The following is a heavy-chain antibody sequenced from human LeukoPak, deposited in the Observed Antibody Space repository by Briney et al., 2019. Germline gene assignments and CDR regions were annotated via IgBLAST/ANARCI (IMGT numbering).Heavy chain of an antibody. CDR1: GFTFSSYE. CDR3: ARELYCSGGSCYGVDAFDI. CDR2: ISSSGSTI. D-gene: IGHD2-15*01. V-gene: IGHV3-48*03. Sequence: GGSLRLSCAASGFTFSSYEMNWVRQAPGKGLEWVSYISSSGSTIYYADSVKGRFTISRDTAKNSLYLQMNSLRAEDTAVYYCARELYCSGGSCYGVDAFDIWGQGTMVTVSS. J-gene: IGHJ3*02.